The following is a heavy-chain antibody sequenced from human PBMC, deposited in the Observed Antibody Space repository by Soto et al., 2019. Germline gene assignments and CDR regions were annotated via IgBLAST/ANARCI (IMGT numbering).Heavy chain of an antibody. CDR2: ISGSADST. CDR3: AKRRGAMIYAISVYGMDV. Sequence: EVQLLESGGGFIHPGGSLRLSCAASGFSFSSFAMNWVRQAPGKGLEWVSIISGSADSTFYADSVKGRFTISRDNSKSTLYLQINSLRAEDTAVYYCAKRRGAMIYAISVYGMDVW. V-gene: IGHV3-23*01. D-gene: IGHD2-8*01. CDR1: GFSFSSFA. J-gene: IGHJ6*01.